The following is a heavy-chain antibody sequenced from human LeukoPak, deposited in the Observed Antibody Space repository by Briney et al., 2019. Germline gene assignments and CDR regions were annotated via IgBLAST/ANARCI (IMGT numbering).Heavy chain of an antibody. CDR2: ISAYNGNT. Sequence: ASVKVSCKASGYTFTSYGISWVRQAPGQGLEWMGWISAYNGNTNYAQKLQGRVTTTTDTSTSTAYMELRSLRSDDTAVYYCARDRVPSYYDSSGYPLDYWGQGTLVTVSS. CDR1: GYTFTSYG. D-gene: IGHD3-22*01. J-gene: IGHJ4*02. CDR3: ARDRVPSYYDSSGYPLDY. V-gene: IGHV1-18*01.